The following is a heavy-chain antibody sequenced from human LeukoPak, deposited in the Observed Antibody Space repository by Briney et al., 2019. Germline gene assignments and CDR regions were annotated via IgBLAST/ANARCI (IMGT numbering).Heavy chain of an antibody. D-gene: IGHD5-18*01. J-gene: IGHJ4*02. CDR2: INPNSGGT. Sequence: ASVTVSCMASGYTFSGYYMHWVRQAPGQGREWMGWINPNSGGTKYAQKFQGRVTMTRDTSISTAYMELSRLRSDDTAVHYCVTEVTEWGRGTLVTVSS. V-gene: IGHV1-2*02. CDR1: GYTFSGYY. CDR3: VTEVTE.